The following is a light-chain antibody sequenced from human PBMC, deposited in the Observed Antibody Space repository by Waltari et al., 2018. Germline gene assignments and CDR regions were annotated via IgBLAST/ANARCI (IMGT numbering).Light chain of an antibody. CDR2: DVS. Sequence: EIVLTQSPATLPLSPGESAILSCRASQSVSTYLAWYQHRPGQAPRLLIHDVSNRATGIPARFSGSGSGTDFTLTISSLEPEDFAVYYCQHRSGWPPWTFGQGTKVEVK. V-gene: IGKV3-11*01. J-gene: IGKJ1*01. CDR1: QSVSTY. CDR3: QHRSGWPPWT.